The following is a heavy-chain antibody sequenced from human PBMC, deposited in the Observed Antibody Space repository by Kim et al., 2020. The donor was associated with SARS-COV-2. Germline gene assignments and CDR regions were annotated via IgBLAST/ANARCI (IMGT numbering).Heavy chain of an antibody. CDR2: ISSSGSTI. J-gene: IGHJ6*02. V-gene: IGHV3-48*03. CDR3: ARDWGYSGYDYSYYYGMDV. CDR1: GFTFSSYE. Sequence: GGSLRLSCAASGFTFSSYEMNWVRQAPGKGLEWVSYISSSGSTIYYAGSVKGRFTISRDNAKNSLYLQMNSLRAEDTAVYYCARDWGYSGYDYSYYYGMDVWGQGTTVTVSS. D-gene: IGHD5-12*01.